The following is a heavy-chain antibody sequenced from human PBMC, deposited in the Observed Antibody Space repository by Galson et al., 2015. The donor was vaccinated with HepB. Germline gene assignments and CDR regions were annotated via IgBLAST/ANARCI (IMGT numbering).Heavy chain of an antibody. D-gene: IGHD1-26*01. Sequence: ETLSLTCTVSGGSVSSGSYYWSWIRQPPGKGLEWIGYIYYSGTTNYNPSLKSRVTISVDTSKNQFSLKLSSVTAADTAVYYCARDRGGRYTLDYWGQGTLVAVSS. CDR3: ARDRGGRYTLDY. CDR1: GGSVSSGSYY. V-gene: IGHV4-61*01. CDR2: IYYSGTT. J-gene: IGHJ4*02.